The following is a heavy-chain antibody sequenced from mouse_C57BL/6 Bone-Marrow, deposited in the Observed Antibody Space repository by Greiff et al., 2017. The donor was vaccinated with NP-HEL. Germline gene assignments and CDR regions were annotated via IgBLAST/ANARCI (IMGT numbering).Heavy chain of an antibody. D-gene: IGHD1-1*01. V-gene: IGHV1-19*01. CDR1: GYTFTDYY. J-gene: IGHJ2*01. CDR2: INPYNGGT. CDR3: AEGYYYGSSYGFDY. Sequence: EVKLMESGPVLVKPGASVKMSCKASGYTFTDYYMNWVKQSHGKSLEWIGVINPYNGGTSYNQKFKGKATLTVDKSSSTAYMELNSLTSEDSAVYYCAEGYYYGSSYGFDYWGQGTTLTVSS.